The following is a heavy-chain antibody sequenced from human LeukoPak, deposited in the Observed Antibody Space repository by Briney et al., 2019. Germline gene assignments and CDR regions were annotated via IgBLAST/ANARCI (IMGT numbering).Heavy chain of an antibody. CDR1: GFTVSSNY. D-gene: IGHD3-10*01. CDR2: IYSGGST. V-gene: IGHV3-66*01. CDR3: ARDVQDYYGSGSPD. J-gene: IGHJ4*02. Sequence: PGGSLRLSCAASGFTVSSNYMSWVRQAPGKWLEWVSVIYSGGSTYYADSVKGRFTISRDNSKNTLYLQMNSLRAEDTAVYYCARDVQDYYGSGSPDWGQGTLVTVSS.